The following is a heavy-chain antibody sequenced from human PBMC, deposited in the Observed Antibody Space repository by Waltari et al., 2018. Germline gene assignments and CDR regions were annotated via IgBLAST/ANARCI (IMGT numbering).Heavy chain of an antibody. CDR2: INPGDGTT. Sequence: QVQLVQSGAEVPKPGASVKISCKASGYAFINHYMHWVRQAPGQGLEWMGVINPGDGTTMYAQKFKGRVTMTRDPSTDTVFMELNSLTSDDTAVYFCTRARGGSNYFDFWGQGTLVTVSS. D-gene: IGHD3-16*01. V-gene: IGHV1-46*01. CDR3: TRARGGSNYFDF. J-gene: IGHJ4*02. CDR1: GYAFINHY.